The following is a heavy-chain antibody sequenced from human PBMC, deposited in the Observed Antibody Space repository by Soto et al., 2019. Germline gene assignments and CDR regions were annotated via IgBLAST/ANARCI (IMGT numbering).Heavy chain of an antibody. CDR3: ARTPGWSGYYGFDY. Sequence: ASVKVSCKASGYTFTSYSMQWVRQAPGQGPEWMGIINPSGDITSYAQKFQGRVTMTRDTSTSTVYMELSSLSSEDTAVYYCARTPGWSGYYGFDYWGQGTLVTVSS. V-gene: IGHV1-46*01. D-gene: IGHD3-3*01. CDR1: GYTFTSYS. J-gene: IGHJ4*02. CDR2: INPSGDIT.